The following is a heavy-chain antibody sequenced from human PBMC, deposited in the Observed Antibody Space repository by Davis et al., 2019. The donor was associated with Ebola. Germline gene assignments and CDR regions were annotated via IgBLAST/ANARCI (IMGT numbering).Heavy chain of an antibody. CDR1: GGPTSSSNW. CDR2: IHHSGST. CDR3: ARALRAYYYYYGMDV. J-gene: IGHJ6*02. V-gene: IGHV4-4*02. Sequence: SETLSLTCAVSGGPTSSSNWWSWVRQPPGKGLEWIGEIHHSGSTNYNPSLKSRVTMFLDKSLNQFSLKMSSVTAADTAVYYCARALRAYYYYYGMDVWGQGTTVTVSS. D-gene: IGHD4-17*01.